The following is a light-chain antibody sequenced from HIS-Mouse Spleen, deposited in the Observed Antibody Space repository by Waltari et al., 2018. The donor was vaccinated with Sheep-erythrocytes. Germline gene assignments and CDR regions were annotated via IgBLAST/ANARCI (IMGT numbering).Light chain of an antibody. V-gene: IGKV2-29*03. Sequence: DIVMTQTPLSLSVTPGQPASISCKSSQSLLHSDGKTYLYWYLQKPGQSPQLLIYEVSCRFSGVLDRSRGSGSETDFSLKISRVEAEDVGVYYCMQGIHLETFGQGTKVEIK. CDR2: EVS. J-gene: IGKJ1*01. CDR1: QSLLHSDGKTY. CDR3: MQGIHLET.